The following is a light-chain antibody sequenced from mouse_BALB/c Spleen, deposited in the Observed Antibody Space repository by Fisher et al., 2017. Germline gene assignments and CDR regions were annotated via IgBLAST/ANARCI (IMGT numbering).Light chain of an antibody. CDR3: QQRSSYPYT. CDR1: SSVSY. J-gene: IGKJ2*01. Sequence: IVMTQTPAVTAASLGQKITITCSASSSVSYMYWYQQKPGSSPRLLIYDTSNLASGVPVRFSGSGSGTSYSLTISRMEAEDAATYYCQQRSSYPYTFGGGTKLEIK. CDR2: DTS. V-gene: IGKV4-55*01.